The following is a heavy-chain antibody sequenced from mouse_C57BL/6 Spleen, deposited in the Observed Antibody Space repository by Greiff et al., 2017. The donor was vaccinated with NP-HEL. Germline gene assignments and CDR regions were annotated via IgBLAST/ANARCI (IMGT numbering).Heavy chain of an antibody. D-gene: IGHD1-1*01. CDR3: AREGYYGSGYYFDY. V-gene: IGHV3-6*01. Sequence: ESGPGLVKPSQSLSLTCSVTGYSITSGYYWNWIRQFPGNKLEWMGYISYDGSNNYNPSLKNRISITRDTSKNQFFLKLNSVTTEDTATYYCAREGYYGSGYYFDYWGQGTTLTVSS. J-gene: IGHJ2*01. CDR1: GYSITSGYY. CDR2: ISYDGSN.